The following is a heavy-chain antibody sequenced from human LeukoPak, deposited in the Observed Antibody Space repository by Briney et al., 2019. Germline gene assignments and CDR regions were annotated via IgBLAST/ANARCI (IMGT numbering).Heavy chain of an antibody. J-gene: IGHJ4*02. CDR1: GGSISSYY. D-gene: IGHD5-18*01. CDR2: IYSSGST. Sequence: SETLSLTCTVSGGSISSYYWSWIRQPPGKGLEWLGYIYSSGSTNYNPSLRSRITISVDTSKNQFSLRLTSVIAADTAVYYCARFSAGYSYALDYWGQGNLVTVSS. V-gene: IGHV4-59*01. CDR3: ARFSAGYSYALDY.